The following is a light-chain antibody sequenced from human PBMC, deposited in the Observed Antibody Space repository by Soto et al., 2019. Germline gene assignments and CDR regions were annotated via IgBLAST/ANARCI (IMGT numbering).Light chain of an antibody. CDR2: SNN. Sequence: QSVLTQPPSASGTPGQRVTISCSGSSSNIGSNNVNWYQQLPGTAPKLLMYSNNQRPSGVPYRFSGSHSGTSAPLDISGLQSEDEADYYCAAWDDSLNGLVFGGGTKVTVL. J-gene: IGLJ2*01. CDR1: SSNIGSNN. V-gene: IGLV1-44*01. CDR3: AAWDDSLNGLV.